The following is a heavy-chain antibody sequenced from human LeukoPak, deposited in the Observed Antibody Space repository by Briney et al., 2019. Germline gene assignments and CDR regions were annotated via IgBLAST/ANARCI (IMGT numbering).Heavy chain of an antibody. J-gene: IGHJ4*02. CDR2: ISSSSSYV. D-gene: IGHD3-9*01. Sequence: PGGSLRLSCAASGFTFSSYSMNWVRQASGKGLEWVSSISSSSSYVYYADSVKGRFTISRDNAKNSLYLQMNSLRAEDTAVYYCARDPEWHDILTGYYGYWGQGTLVTVSS. V-gene: IGHV3-21*01. CDR1: GFTFSSYS. CDR3: ARDPEWHDILTGYYGY.